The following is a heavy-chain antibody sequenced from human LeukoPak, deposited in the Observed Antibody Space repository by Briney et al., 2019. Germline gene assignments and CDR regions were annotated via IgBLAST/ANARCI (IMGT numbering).Heavy chain of an antibody. V-gene: IGHV3-23*01. J-gene: IGHJ5*02. CDR3: AKDSGIYYGWFDP. CDR2: ISVPGGST. Sequence: GGSLRLSCAASGFTFSVYVMSWVRQAPGKGLEWVSVISVPGGSTYYADSVKGRFTISRDNSKNTLYLQMNSLSAEDTAVYCCAKDSGIYYGWFDPWGQGTLVTVSS. CDR1: GFTFSVYV. D-gene: IGHD1-26*01.